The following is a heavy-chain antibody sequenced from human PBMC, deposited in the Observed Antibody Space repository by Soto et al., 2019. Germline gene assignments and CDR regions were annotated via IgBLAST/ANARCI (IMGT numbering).Heavy chain of an antibody. Sequence: QLQLQESGPGLVKPSETLSLTCTVSGGSIGSTLYYWGWVRQPPGKRLEWIGSIYFSGSTYYNPSLKSRVTISVDTSKNQFSLQLSPVTAADTALYYCARHGASGSYYIWFDSWGQGTLVTVSS. V-gene: IGHV4-39*01. D-gene: IGHD3-10*01. CDR2: IYFSGST. CDR1: GGSIGSTLYY. CDR3: ARHGASGSYYIWFDS. J-gene: IGHJ5*01.